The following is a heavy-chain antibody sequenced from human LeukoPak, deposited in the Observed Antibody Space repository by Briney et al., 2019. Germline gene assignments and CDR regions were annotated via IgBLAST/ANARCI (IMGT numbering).Heavy chain of an antibody. CDR3: ARGTPAGD. CDR1: GYTLTELS. J-gene: IGHJ4*02. CDR2: FDPEDGET. V-gene: IGHV1-24*01. D-gene: IGHD3-10*01. Sequence: GASVKVSCKVSGYTLTELSMHWVRQAPGKGLEWMGGFDPEDGETIYAQKFQGRVTVTRDTSASTAYMELSSLRSEDTAVYYCARGTPAGDWGQGTLVTVSS.